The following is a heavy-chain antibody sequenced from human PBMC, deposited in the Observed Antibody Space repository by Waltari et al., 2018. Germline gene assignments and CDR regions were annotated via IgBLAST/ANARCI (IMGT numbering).Heavy chain of an antibody. CDR1: GFTFSSYA. CDR2: ISGSGGST. CDR3: AKDQDFWSPSGYYYGMDV. V-gene: IGHV3-23*01. Sequence: EVQLLESGGGLVQPGGSLRLSCAASGFTFSSYAMSWVRQAPGQGLEWVSAISGSGGSTYYADSLKGRFTISRDNSKNTLYLQMNSLRAEDTAVYYCAKDQDFWSPSGYYYGMDVWGQGTTVTVSS. D-gene: IGHD3-3*01. J-gene: IGHJ6*02.